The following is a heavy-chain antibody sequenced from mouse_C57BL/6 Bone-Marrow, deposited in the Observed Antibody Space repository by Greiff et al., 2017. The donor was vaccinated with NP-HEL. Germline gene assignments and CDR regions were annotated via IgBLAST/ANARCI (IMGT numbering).Heavy chain of an antibody. D-gene: IGHD2-5*01. V-gene: IGHV5-16*01. CDR3: ARGDYSNYYFDY. CDR2: INYDGSST. CDR1: GFTFSDYY. J-gene: IGHJ2*01. Sequence: EVQVVESEGGLVQPGSSMKLSCTASGFTFSDYYMAWVRQVPEKGLEWVANINYDGSSTYYLDSLKSRFIISRDNAKNILYLQMSSLKSEDTATYYCARGDYSNYYFDYWGQGTTLTVSS.